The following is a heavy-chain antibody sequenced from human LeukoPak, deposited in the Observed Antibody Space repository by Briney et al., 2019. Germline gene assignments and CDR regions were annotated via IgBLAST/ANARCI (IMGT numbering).Heavy chain of an antibody. CDR2: INRDGSWT. Sequence: GGSLRLSCAASGNYWMHWVRQAPGKGLVWVSHINRDGSWTSYADSVKGRFTIPKDNAKNTVYLQMNSLRAEDTAVYYCVSFYETYWGRGTLVTVSS. CDR3: VSFYETY. D-gene: IGHD2/OR15-2a*01. J-gene: IGHJ4*02. V-gene: IGHV3-74*01. CDR1: GNYW.